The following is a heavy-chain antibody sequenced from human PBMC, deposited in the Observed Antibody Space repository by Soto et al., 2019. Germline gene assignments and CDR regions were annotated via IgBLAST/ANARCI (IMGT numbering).Heavy chain of an antibody. CDR3: ARGQWLQRSEY. CDR2: INHSGNI. CDR1: AESFSGYF. J-gene: IGHJ4*02. Sequence: QVQLQQWGAGLLKPSETLSLTCGVYAESFSGYFWNWIRQPPGKGLEWIGEINHSGNINYNPSLRSRVTISLDTSKNQFSLNLSSVTAADTAVYYCARGQWLQRSEYWGQGTLVTVSS. V-gene: IGHV4-34*01. D-gene: IGHD6-19*01.